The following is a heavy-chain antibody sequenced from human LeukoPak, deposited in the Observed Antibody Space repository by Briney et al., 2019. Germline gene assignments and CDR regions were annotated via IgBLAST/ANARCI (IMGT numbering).Heavy chain of an antibody. V-gene: IGHV3-23*01. Sequence: GGSLRLSCAASGFTFSSYAMSWVRQAPGKGLEWVSASSGSGGSTYYADSVKGRFTISRDNAKNSLYLQMNSLRAEDTAVYYCARSRDGYNPLSYWGQGTLVTVSS. CDR3: ARSRDGYNPLSY. CDR1: GFTFSSYA. CDR2: SSGSGGST. J-gene: IGHJ4*02. D-gene: IGHD5-24*01.